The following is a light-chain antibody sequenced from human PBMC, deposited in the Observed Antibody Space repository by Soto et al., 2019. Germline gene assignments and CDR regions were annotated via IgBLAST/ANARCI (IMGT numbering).Light chain of an antibody. Sequence: QPVLTQSPSASASLGASVKLTCTLSSGHSSYAIAWHQQQPEKGPRYLMKLNSDGSHSKGDGIPDRFSGSSSGAVRYLDISSLQSEDEADYYCQTLGTGIQVFGGGTQLTVL. V-gene: IGLV4-69*01. CDR2: LNSDGSH. J-gene: IGLJ3*02. CDR1: SGHSSYA. CDR3: QTLGTGIQV.